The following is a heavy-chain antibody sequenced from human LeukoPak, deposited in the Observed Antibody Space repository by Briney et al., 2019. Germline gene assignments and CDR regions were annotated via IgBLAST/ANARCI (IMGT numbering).Heavy chain of an antibody. CDR2: INHSGST. D-gene: IGHD2-15*01. CDR3: ARDRGSGGNRVFDH. Sequence: SETLSLTCAVYGGSFSGYYWSWIRQPPGKGLEWIGEINHSGSTNYNPSLKSRVTISVDTSKNQFSLKLSSVTAADTAVYYCARDRGSGGNRVFDHWGQGTLVTVSS. CDR1: GGSFSGYY. V-gene: IGHV4-34*01. J-gene: IGHJ4*02.